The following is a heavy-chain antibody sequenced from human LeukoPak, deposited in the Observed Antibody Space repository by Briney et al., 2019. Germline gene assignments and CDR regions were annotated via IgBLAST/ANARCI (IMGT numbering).Heavy chain of an antibody. CDR2: ISGDGGST. CDR1: GFTFDDYA. CDR3: AKTAYDFWSGQSPFNWFDP. Sequence: GGSLRLSCAASGFTFDDYAMHWIRQAPGKGLEWVSLISGDGGSTYYADSVKGRFTISRDNSKNSLYLQMNSLRTEDTALYYCAKTAYDFWSGQSPFNWFDPWGQGTLVTVSS. V-gene: IGHV3-43*02. D-gene: IGHD3-3*01. J-gene: IGHJ5*02.